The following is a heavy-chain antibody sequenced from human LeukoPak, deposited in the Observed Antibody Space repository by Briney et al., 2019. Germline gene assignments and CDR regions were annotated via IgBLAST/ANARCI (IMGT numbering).Heavy chain of an antibody. V-gene: IGHV1-2*04. CDR1: GYTFTGYY. CDR2: INPNSGGT. CDR3: ARGYGDYGAEYFQH. Sequence: ASVKVSCKASGYTFTGYYMHWVRQAPGQGLEWVGWINPNSGGTNYAQKFQGWVTMTRDTSISTAYMELSRLRSDDTAVYYCARGYGDYGAEYFQHWGQGTLVTVSS. J-gene: IGHJ1*01. D-gene: IGHD4-17*01.